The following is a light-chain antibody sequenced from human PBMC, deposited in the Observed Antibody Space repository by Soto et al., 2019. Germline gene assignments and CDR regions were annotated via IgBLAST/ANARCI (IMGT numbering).Light chain of an antibody. V-gene: IGKV1-5*03. Sequence: DIQMTQSPSTLSGSVGDRVTITCRASQTISSWLAWYQQKPGKAPKLLIYKASTLKSGAPSRFSGSGSGTEFTLTISSLQPDDFATYYCQHYNSYSEPFGQGTKVDIX. CDR2: KAS. CDR1: QTISSW. CDR3: QHYNSYSEP. J-gene: IGKJ1*01.